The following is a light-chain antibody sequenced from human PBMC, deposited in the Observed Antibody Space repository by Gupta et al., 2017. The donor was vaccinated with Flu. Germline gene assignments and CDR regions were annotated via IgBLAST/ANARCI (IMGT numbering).Light chain of an antibody. Sequence: PSSLSTSVGDSVTITCRASESFDDQLNWYQQKPGKAPKLLIYSASTLHSGVPSRFSGGGSGTDFTLTISSLQHEDFATYYCQQSDFSPWTFGQGTKVEIK. J-gene: IGKJ1*01. V-gene: IGKV1-39*01. CDR3: QQSDFSPWT. CDR2: SAS. CDR1: ESFDDQ.